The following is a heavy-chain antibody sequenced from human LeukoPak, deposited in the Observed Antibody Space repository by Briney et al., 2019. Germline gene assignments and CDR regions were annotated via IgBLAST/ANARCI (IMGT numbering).Heavy chain of an antibody. V-gene: IGHV4-39*07. J-gene: IGHJ5*02. Sequence: SETLSLTCTVSGGSISSSSYYWGWIRQPPGKGLGWIGSIYDSGSTYYNPSLRSRVTISLDTSTNQFSLTLGSVTAADTAVYYCAREAECSGGSCYSYGWFDPWGQGTQVIVSS. CDR1: GGSISSSSYY. CDR2: IYDSGST. CDR3: AREAECSGGSCYSYGWFDP. D-gene: IGHD2-15*01.